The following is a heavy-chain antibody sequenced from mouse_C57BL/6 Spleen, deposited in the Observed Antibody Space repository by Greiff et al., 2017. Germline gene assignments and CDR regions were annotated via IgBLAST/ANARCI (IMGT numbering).Heavy chain of an antibody. Sequence: QVQLKQSGAELVMPGASVKLSCKASGYTFTSYWMHWVKQRPGQGLVWIGEIDPSDSYTNYNQKFKGKSTLTVDKSSSTAYMQLSSLPSEYSAVYYCARPGGSRSYAMDYWGQGTSVTVSS. CDR1: GYTFTSYW. CDR2: IDPSDSYT. D-gene: IGHD1-1*01. V-gene: IGHV1-69*01. CDR3: ARPGGSRSYAMDY. J-gene: IGHJ4*01.